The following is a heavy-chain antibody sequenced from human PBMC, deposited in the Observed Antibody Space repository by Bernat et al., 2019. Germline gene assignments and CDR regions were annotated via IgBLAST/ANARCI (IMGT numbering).Heavy chain of an antibody. CDR2: ISYDGSNK. J-gene: IGHJ4*02. Sequence: QVQLVESGGGVVQPGRSLRLSCAASGFTFSSYAMHWVRQAPGKGLEWLAVISYDGSNKYYADSVNGRFTISRDNSKNTLYLQMNSLRAEDTAVYYCARGSVAYCGGDCYLGEYWGQGTLVNVSS. V-gene: IGHV3-30-3*01. CDR1: GFTFSSYA. D-gene: IGHD2-21*02. CDR3: ARGSVAYCGGDCYLGEY.